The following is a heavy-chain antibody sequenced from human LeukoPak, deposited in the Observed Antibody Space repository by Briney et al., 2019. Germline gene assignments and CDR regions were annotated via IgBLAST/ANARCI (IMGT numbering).Heavy chain of an antibody. CDR1: GFTFSSYA. D-gene: IGHD3-10*01. J-gene: IGHJ4*02. CDR3: AKDPSGAYYGRLNYFDY. CDR2: ISGSGGST. V-gene: IGHV3-23*01. Sequence: TGGSLRLSCAASGFTFSSYAMSWVRQAPGKGLEWVSAISGSGGSTYYADSVKGRFTISRDNSKNTLYLQMNSLRAEDTAVYYCAKDPSGAYYGRLNYFDYWGQGTLVTVSS.